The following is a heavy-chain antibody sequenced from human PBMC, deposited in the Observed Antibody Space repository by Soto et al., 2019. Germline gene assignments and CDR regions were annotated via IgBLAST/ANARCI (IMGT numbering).Heavy chain of an antibody. CDR3: ATTAGGIVVPSFDL. CDR1: GGSITSGSYY. V-gene: IGHV4-61*01. J-gene: IGHJ4*02. Sequence: QVQLQESGPGLVKPSETLSLTCTVSGGSITSGSYYWSWIRQPPGQGLEWIGFTHYSGSTKYNPSLKSRVTISVDTSRNQVSLTLRSVTAADTAVYYCATTAGGIVVPSFDLWGQGTLVTVSS. D-gene: IGHD3-22*01. CDR2: THYSGST.